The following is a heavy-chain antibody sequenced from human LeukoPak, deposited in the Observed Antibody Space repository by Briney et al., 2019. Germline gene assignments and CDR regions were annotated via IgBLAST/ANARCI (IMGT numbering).Heavy chain of an antibody. CDR1: GFTFSTYA. CDR3: AKDGRGGDCTSASCTNWFGP. J-gene: IGHJ5*02. Sequence: PGGSLRLSCAASGFTFSTYALTWVRQAPGKGLEWVSTIDGSVGVTYYADSVTGRFTISRDNSKNTLYLQMNSLRAEDTAVYYCAKDGRGGDCTSASCTNWFGPWGQGTLVTVSS. D-gene: IGHD2-2*01. CDR2: IDGSVGVT. V-gene: IGHV3-23*01.